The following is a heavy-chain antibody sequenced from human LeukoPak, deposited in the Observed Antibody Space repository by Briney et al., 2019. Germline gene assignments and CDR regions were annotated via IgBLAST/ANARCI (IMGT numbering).Heavy chain of an antibody. V-gene: IGHV5-51*01. CDR1: GYRFSSYW. D-gene: IGHD3-9*01. Sequence: GESLKISCKGSGYRFSSYWIGWVRQMPGKGLEWMGIIYPDDSDTRYSPSFQGQVTISADKSISTAYLQWSSLKASDTAMYYCARLTNYDILTGYYAGLYYFDYWGQRTLATVSS. J-gene: IGHJ4*02. CDR2: IYPDDSDT. CDR3: ARLTNYDILTGYYAGLYYFDY.